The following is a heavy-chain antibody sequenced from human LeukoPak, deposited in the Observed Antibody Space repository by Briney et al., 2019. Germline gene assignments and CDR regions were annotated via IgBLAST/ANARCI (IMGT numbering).Heavy chain of an antibody. J-gene: IGHJ4*02. CDR3: ARPRVPDS. CDR2: ISPDGSET. Sequence: GGSPRLPCAASGFTFSSSWMSWVRQAPGKGLEWVANISPDGSETNYVDSVKGRFTISRDNAKNSLYLQMNSLRAEDTAVYYCARPRVPDSWGQGTLVIVSS. V-gene: IGHV3-7*01. CDR1: GFTFSSSW.